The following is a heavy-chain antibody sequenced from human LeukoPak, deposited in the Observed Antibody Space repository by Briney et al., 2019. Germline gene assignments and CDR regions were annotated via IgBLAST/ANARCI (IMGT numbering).Heavy chain of an antibody. CDR3: AKVPASLRLYYMDV. V-gene: IGHV3-23*01. D-gene: IGHD5-12*01. Sequence: GGSLRLSCAASGFTFSSYAMSWVRQAPGKGLEWVSAISGSGGSTYYADSVKGRFTISRDNSKNTLYLQMNSLRAEGTAVYYCAKVPASLRLYYMDVWGKGTTVTVSS. CDR2: ISGSGGST. CDR1: GFTFSSYA. J-gene: IGHJ6*03.